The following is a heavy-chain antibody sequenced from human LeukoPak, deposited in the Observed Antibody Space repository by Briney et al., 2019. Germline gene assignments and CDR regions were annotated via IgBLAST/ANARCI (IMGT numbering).Heavy chain of an antibody. J-gene: IGHJ4*02. CDR3: AKEEAEVGRPNFHS. V-gene: IGHV3-74*01. Sequence: PGGSLRLSCAASGFTFSSFWMHWVRQAPGKGLVWVARINNDGSDTVYADSVRGRFTISRDNTKNTVHLQMNSLRADDTAVYYCAKEEAEVGRPNFHSWGQGTLVTVSS. CDR2: INNDGSDT. CDR1: GFTFSSFW.